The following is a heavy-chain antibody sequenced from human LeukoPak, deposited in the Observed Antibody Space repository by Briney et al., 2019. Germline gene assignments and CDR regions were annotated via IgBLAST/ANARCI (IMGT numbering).Heavy chain of an antibody. V-gene: IGHV1-69*04. CDR3: ARERQYSSTWYY. D-gene: IGHD6-13*01. J-gene: IGHJ4*02. CDR2: ISPILGIA. Sequence: SVKVSFKASGGTFSSYAISWVRQAPGQGLEWMGRISPILGIANYAQKFQGSVTITADKSTSTAYMELSSLRSEATAVYYCARERQYSSTWYYWGQATRVTVSS. CDR1: GGTFSSYA.